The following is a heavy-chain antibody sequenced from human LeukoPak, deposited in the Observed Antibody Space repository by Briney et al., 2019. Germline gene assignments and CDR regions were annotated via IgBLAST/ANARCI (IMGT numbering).Heavy chain of an antibody. D-gene: IGHD3-3*01. CDR3: ARGPYYDFWSGYYTNTYWDY. CDR2: IYYSGST. J-gene: IGHJ4*02. Sequence: SETLSLTCTVSGGSISSSSYYWGWIRQPPGKGLEWIGSIYYSGSTYYNPSLKSRVTISVDTSKNQFSLKLSSVTAADTAVYYCARGPYYDFWSGYYTNTYWDYWGQGTLVTVSS. CDR1: GGSISSSSYY. V-gene: IGHV4-39*07.